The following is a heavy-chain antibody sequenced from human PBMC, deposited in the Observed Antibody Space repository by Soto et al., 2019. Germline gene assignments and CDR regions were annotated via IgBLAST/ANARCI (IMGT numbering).Heavy chain of an antibody. CDR3: ARANSGTYEAWFDP. D-gene: IGHD1-26*01. Sequence: SETLSLTCTVSGGSISSGDYYWTWIRQPPEKGLEWIGYIDYSGGTYYNPSLKSRVSMSLDMSKNQFSLKLTSVSAADTAVYYCARANSGTYEAWFDPWGQGTLVTVSS. CDR1: GGSISSGDYY. V-gene: IGHV4-30-4*01. J-gene: IGHJ5*02. CDR2: IDYSGGT.